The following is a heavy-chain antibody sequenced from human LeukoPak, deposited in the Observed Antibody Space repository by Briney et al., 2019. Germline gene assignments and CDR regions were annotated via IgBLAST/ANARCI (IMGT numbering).Heavy chain of an antibody. Sequence: GGSLRLSCAASGLTFSSYSMNWVRQAPGKGLEWVSSISSSSSYIYYADSVKGRFTISRDNAKNSLYLQMNSLRAEDTAVYYCARDNDSNYYYYGMDVWGQGTTVTVSS. D-gene: IGHD3-22*01. V-gene: IGHV3-21*01. CDR1: GLTFSSYS. J-gene: IGHJ6*02. CDR3: ARDNDSNYYYYGMDV. CDR2: ISSSSSYI.